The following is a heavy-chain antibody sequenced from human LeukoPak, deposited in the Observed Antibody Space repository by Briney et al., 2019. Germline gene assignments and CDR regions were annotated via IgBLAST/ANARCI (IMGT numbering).Heavy chain of an antibody. Sequence: GGSLRLSCAASGFTFRTSTMNWVRQAPGKGLEWVSSISTSSSYIYYADSVKGRFTISRDNAKNSLYLQMNSLRAEDTAVYYCARDKAYDSSGYLGDYWGQGTLVTVSS. CDR1: GFTFRTST. V-gene: IGHV3-21*01. CDR2: ISTSSSYI. CDR3: ARDKAYDSSGYLGDY. J-gene: IGHJ4*02. D-gene: IGHD3-22*01.